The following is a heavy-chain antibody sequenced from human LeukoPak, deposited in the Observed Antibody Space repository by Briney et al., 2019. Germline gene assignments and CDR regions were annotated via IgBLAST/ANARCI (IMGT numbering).Heavy chain of an antibody. J-gene: IGHJ4*02. CDR3: ARETGDSPFDY. CDR1: GFTFSSYW. V-gene: IGHV3-74*01. D-gene: IGHD7-27*01. CDR2: ISPDGTTT. Sequence: GGSLRLSCAASGFTFSSYWMHWVRQVPGKGLVWVSRISPDGTTTSYADSVKGRFTISRDNAKNSLYLQMNSLRAEDTAVYYCARETGDSPFDYWGQGTLVTVSS.